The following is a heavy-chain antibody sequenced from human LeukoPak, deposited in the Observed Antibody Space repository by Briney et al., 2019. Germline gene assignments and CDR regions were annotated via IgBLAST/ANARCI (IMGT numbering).Heavy chain of an antibody. CDR1: GGSISSSSYY. CDR3: ARPGPDGTIHGWFDP. V-gene: IGHV4-39*01. D-gene: IGHD5-18*01. CDR2: IYYSGST. Sequence: PSETLSLTCTVSGGSISSSSYYWGWIRQPPGKGLEWIGNIYYSGSTYYNPSLNSRVTISVDTSKNQFSLKLSSVTAADTAVYYCARPGPDGTIHGWFDPWGQGTLVTVSS. J-gene: IGHJ5*02.